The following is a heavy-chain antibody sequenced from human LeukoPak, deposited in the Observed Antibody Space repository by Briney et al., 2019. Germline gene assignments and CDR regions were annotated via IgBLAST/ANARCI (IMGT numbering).Heavy chain of an antibody. Sequence: ASVKVSCKASGYTFTGYYMHWVRQAPGQGLEWMGWVNPHSGGTDYAQKFQGRVTMTRDTSISTAYMELSRLRSDDTAVYYCARDRSRGYCSGGSCYGALRYWGQGTLVTVSS. D-gene: IGHD2-15*01. V-gene: IGHV1-2*02. J-gene: IGHJ4*02. CDR3: ARDRSRGYCSGGSCYGALRY. CDR2: VNPHSGGT. CDR1: GYTFTGYY.